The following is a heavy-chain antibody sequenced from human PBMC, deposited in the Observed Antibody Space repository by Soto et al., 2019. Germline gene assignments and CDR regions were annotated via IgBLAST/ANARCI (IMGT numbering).Heavy chain of an antibody. CDR1: GDSISSYY. Sequence: QVQLQESGPGLVKPSETLSLTRAVSGDSISSYYCMWIRQPPGKGLESIGYLYYGRSANYNPSLKSRVTLSVDTSTNQCSLTLSSMTAADTAGYYCALRSMAVVPEYWGQGTLVTVSS. CDR3: ALRSMAVVPEY. V-gene: IGHV4-59*01. J-gene: IGHJ4*02. CDR2: LYYGRSA. D-gene: IGHD3-22*01.